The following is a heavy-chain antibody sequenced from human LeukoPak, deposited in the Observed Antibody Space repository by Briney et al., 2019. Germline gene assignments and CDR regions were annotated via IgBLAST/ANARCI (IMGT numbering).Heavy chain of an antibody. CDR1: GFTFTSSA. V-gene: IGHV1-18*01. Sequence: ASVKVSCKASGFTFTSSAMQWVRQAPGQRPEWMGWINTDNGNTKYAQKFQGRVTMTTDTSTSTAYMELSSLRSDDTAVYYCARKGCTGDCYRFDPWGQGTLVTVSS. J-gene: IGHJ5*02. CDR3: ARKGCTGDCYRFDP. D-gene: IGHD2-21*02. CDR2: INTDNGNT.